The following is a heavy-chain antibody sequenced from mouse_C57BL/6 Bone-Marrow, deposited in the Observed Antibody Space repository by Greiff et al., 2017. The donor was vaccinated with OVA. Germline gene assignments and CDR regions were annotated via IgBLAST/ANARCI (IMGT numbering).Heavy chain of an antibody. Sequence: QVQLKESGPGLVAPSQSLYITCTVSGFAFTSYAISWVRQPPGKGLEWLGVIWTGGGTNYNSALKSRLSTSTDNSKSQVFLKMNSLRTDDTARYYCARNVRGIGYYCAMDYWGQGTSVTVSS. CDR1: GFAFTSYA. D-gene: IGHD2-2*01. J-gene: IGHJ4*01. V-gene: IGHV2-9-1*01. CDR2: IWTGGGT. CDR3: ARNVRGIGYYCAMDY.